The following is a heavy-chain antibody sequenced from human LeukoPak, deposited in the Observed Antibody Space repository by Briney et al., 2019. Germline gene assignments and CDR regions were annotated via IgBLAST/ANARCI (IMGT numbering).Heavy chain of an antibody. V-gene: IGHV3-48*01. CDR2: ISIISTTI. J-gene: IGHJ4*02. CDR1: GFTFSSYH. CDR3: ARTYERDLDY. D-gene: IGHD3-3*01. Sequence: GGSLRLSCAASGFTFSSYHMTWVRQAPGKGLEWISYISIISTTIYYADSVKGRFTISRDDAKNSVYLQMNSLRAEGTAVYYCARTYERDLDYWGQGTLVTVSS.